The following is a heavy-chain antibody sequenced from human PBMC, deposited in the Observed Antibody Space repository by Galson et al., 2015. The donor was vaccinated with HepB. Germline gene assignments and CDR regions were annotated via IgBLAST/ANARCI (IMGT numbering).Heavy chain of an antibody. Sequence: SLRLSCAASGFTLSHFVMHWVRQAPGKGLEWVSLMSSDGAIRYYADSVKGRFTISRDNSKNILYLQIHSLRPADTAVFFCARGGPTEKLDYWGQGTLVTVSS. CDR3: ARGGPTEKLDY. CDR1: GFTLSHFV. V-gene: IGHV3-30-3*01. CDR2: MSSDGAIR. D-gene: IGHD1-26*01. J-gene: IGHJ4*02.